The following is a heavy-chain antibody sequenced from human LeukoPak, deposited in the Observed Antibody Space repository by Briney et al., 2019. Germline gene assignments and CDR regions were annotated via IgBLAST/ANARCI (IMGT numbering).Heavy chain of an antibody. V-gene: IGHV3-7*01. Sequence: GGSLRLSCAASGFTFSSYWMSWVRQAPGKGLEWVANIKQDGSEKYYVDSVKGRFTISRDNAKNSLYLQMNSLRAEDTAVYYCARDWTEDYGDRDYWGQGTLVTVSS. CDR1: GFTFSSYW. CDR2: IKQDGSEK. CDR3: ARDWTEDYGDRDY. J-gene: IGHJ4*02. D-gene: IGHD4-17*01.